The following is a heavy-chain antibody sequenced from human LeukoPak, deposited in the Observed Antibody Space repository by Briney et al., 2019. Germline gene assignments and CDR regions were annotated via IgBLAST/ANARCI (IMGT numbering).Heavy chain of an antibody. CDR2: IKEDGSEK. CDR3: TRGSSVSG. Sequence: SGGSLRLSCAASGFTFSNYWMSWVRQAPGKGLEWVAKIKEDGSEKYYVDSVKGRFTISRDNAKNSLYLQMNSLRAEDTAVYYCTRGSSVSGWGRGTLVTVSS. D-gene: IGHD3-10*01. J-gene: IGHJ4*02. V-gene: IGHV3-7*01. CDR1: GFTFSNYW.